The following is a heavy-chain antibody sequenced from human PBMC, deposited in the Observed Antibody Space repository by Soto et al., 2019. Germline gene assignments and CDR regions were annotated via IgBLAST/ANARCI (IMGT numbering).Heavy chain of an antibody. Sequence: PGGSLRLSCAASGFTFSSYWMSWVRQAPGKGLEWVANIKPDGSEKYYVDSVKGRFTISRDNTKNSLFLQMNSLRAEDTAVYYCAKGGRQWLVTSDFNYWGQGALVTVSS. CDR2: IKPDGSEK. J-gene: IGHJ4*02. CDR1: GFTFSSYW. V-gene: IGHV3-7*01. D-gene: IGHD6-19*01. CDR3: AKGGRQWLVTSDFNY.